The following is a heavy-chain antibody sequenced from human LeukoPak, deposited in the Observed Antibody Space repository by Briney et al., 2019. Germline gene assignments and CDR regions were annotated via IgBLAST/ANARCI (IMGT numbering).Heavy chain of an antibody. Sequence: ASVKVSCKASGFTFTGYYIHWVRQAPGHGLEWMGRVNPNSGDTNYAQNFQGRVTMTRDTSISTAYMELGGLRSDDTAVYYCARSYCGGDCYSDNWFDPWGQGTLVTVSS. CDR1: GFTFTGYY. CDR3: ARSYCGGDCYSDNWFDP. D-gene: IGHD2-21*02. V-gene: IGHV1-2*06. J-gene: IGHJ5*02. CDR2: VNPNSGDT.